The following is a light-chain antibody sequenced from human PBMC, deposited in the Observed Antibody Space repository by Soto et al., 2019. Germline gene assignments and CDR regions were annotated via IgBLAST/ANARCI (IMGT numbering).Light chain of an antibody. CDR3: GTWDSSLSAGV. CDR1: SSNIGNNY. CDR2: DNN. Sequence: QSVLTQPPSVSAAPGQKVTLSCSGSSSNIGNNYVSWYQQLPGTAPKLLLYDNNKRPSGIPDRFSGSKSGTSATLGITGLQTGDEADYYCGTWDSSLSAGVFGGGTKLTVL. J-gene: IGLJ2*01. V-gene: IGLV1-51*01.